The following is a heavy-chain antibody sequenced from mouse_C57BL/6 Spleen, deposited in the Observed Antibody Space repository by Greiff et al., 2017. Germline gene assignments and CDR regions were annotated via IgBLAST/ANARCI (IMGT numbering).Heavy chain of an antibody. V-gene: IGHV5-16*01. CDR1: GFTFSDYY. CDR3: ARDHGYEYYYAMDY. Sequence: DVKLVESEGGLVQPGSSMKLSCTASGFTFSDYYMAWVRQVPEKGLEWVANINYDGSSTYYLDSLKSRFIISRDNAKNILYLQMSSLKSEDTATYYCARDHGYEYYYAMDYWGQGTSVTVSS. CDR2: INYDGSST. J-gene: IGHJ4*01. D-gene: IGHD2-2*01.